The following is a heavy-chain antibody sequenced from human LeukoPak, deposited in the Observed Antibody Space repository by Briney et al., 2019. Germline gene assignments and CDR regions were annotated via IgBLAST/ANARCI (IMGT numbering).Heavy chain of an antibody. CDR3: ARGPGCGGGTCPICHYYYHPYMDV. CDR1: GFTFSSYW. V-gene: IGHV3-74*01. J-gene: IGHJ6*03. D-gene: IGHD2-15*01. Sequence: ESLTLSCAASGFTFSSYWMHWVRQPQGDGQGLDSRSHSDGSSTRYWDFVKGRLITSTDNAKKTPCLQMNSLRTDDTAVYYCARGPGCGGGTCPICHYYYHPYMDVWGKGTTVTVSS. CDR2: SHSDGSST.